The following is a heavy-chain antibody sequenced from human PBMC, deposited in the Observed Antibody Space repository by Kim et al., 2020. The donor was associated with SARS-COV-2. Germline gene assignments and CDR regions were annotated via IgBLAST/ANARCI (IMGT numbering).Heavy chain of an antibody. CDR3: AKDRVAAAGGMDV. Sequence: YAEPVKGRFTIARDNSKNTLYLQMNSLRAEDTAVYYCAKDRVAAAGGMDVWGQGTTVTVSS. D-gene: IGHD6-13*01. J-gene: IGHJ6*02. V-gene: IGHV3-30*02.